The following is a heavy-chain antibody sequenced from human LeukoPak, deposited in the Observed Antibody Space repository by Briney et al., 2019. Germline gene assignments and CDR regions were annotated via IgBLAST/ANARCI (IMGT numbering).Heavy chain of an antibody. Sequence: SVKVSCKASGGTFSSYAIGWVRQAPGQGLEWMGGIIPIFGTANYAQKFQGRVTITADESTSTAYMELSSLRSEDTAVYYCARGIITIFGVVINNYYYYGMDVWGQGTTVTVSS. CDR1: GGTFSSYA. CDR2: IIPIFGTA. J-gene: IGHJ6*02. CDR3: ARGIITIFGVVINNYYYYGMDV. D-gene: IGHD3-3*01. V-gene: IGHV1-69*13.